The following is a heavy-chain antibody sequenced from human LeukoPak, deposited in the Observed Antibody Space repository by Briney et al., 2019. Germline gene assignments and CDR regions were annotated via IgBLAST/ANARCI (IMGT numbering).Heavy chain of an antibody. D-gene: IGHD4-17*01. CDR2: IIPILGIA. Sequence: SVKVSCKASGGTFSSYAISWVRQAPGQGLEWMGRIIPILGIANYAQKFQGRVTITADKSTSTAYMELSSLRSEDTAVYYCAEDGGRDYGDSYWGQGTLVTVSS. CDR3: AEDGGRDYGDSY. CDR1: GGTFSSYA. V-gene: IGHV1-69*04. J-gene: IGHJ4*02.